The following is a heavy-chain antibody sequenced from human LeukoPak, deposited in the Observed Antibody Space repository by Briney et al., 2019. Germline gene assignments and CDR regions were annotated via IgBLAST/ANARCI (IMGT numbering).Heavy chain of an antibody. J-gene: IGHJ4*02. CDR2: IYYSGST. CDR1: GGSISSSSYY. V-gene: IGHV4-39*01. CDR3: ARAPDTAMVTPNFDY. D-gene: IGHD5-18*01. Sequence: SETLSLTCTVSGGSISSSSYYWGWIRQPPGKGLEWIGSIYYSGSTYYNPSLKSRVTISVDTSKNQFSLKLSSVTAADTAVYYCARAPDTAMVTPNFDYWGQGTLVTVSS.